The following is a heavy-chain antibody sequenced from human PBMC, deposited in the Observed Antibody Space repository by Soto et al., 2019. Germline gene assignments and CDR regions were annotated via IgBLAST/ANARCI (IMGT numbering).Heavy chain of an antibody. CDR3: ARWGHPAVKAYDI. V-gene: IGHV4-59*02. J-gene: IGHJ3*02. CDR2: IHYTGDS. D-gene: IGHD2-21*01. Sequence: SETLSLPCPVSGAPVSTYYWTWVRQPPGKGLEWIGYIHYTGDSKYNPSLKSRVTMSVDTSKNQFSLKMTSVTAADTAVYYCARWGHPAVKAYDIWGQGAMVT. CDR1: GAPVSTYY.